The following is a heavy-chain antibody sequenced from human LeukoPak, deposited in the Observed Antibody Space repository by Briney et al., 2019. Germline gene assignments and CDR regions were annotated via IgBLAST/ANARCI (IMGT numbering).Heavy chain of an antibody. J-gene: IGHJ4*02. D-gene: IGHD5-18*01. CDR3: AKDRYSYAFEYSDS. V-gene: IGHV3-30*18. Sequence: GGSLRLSCAASGFPFSSYGMHWVRQAPGKGLDWVAVISNDGSKKYYADSVKGRFTISRDNSKNTLSLQVSSLRTEDTAVYYCAKDRYSYAFEYSDSWGQGTLVTVSS. CDR1: GFPFSSYG. CDR2: ISNDGSKK.